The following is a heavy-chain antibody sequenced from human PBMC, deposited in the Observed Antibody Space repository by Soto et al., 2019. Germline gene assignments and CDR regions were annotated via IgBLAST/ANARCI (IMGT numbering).Heavy chain of an antibody. V-gene: IGHV3-64*01. J-gene: IGHJ4*02. CDR2: ISSNGGST. D-gene: IGHD6-13*01. CDR3: ASSPPGIAAAGTYDY. Sequence: EVQLVESGGGLVQPGGSLRLSCAASGFTFSSYAMHWVRQAPGKGLEYVSAISSNGGSTYYANSVKGRFTISRDNSKNTLYLQMGSLRAEDMAVYYCASSPPGIAAAGTYDYWGPGTLVTVSS. CDR1: GFTFSSYA.